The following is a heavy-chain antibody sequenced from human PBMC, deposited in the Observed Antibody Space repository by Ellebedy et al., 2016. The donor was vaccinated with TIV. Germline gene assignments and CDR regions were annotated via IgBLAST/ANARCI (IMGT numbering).Heavy chain of an antibody. CDR2: IRQDGSET. V-gene: IGHV3-7*04. Sequence: PGGSLRLSCAASGFTFSSSCLSWVRQAPGKGLEWVANIRQDGSETYYVDSVKGRFTISRDNAKNSLSLQMSSLRADDTAIYYCVRVKYTSSPFDSWGQGTLVTVSS. D-gene: IGHD6-6*01. CDR3: VRVKYTSSPFDS. CDR1: GFTFSSSC. J-gene: IGHJ4*02.